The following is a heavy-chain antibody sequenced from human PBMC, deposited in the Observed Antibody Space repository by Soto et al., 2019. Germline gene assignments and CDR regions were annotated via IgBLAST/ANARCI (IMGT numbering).Heavy chain of an antibody. V-gene: IGHV4-34*01. D-gene: IGHD1-26*01. Sequence: SETLSLTCAIYGGSFSYDYWSWIRQPPGKGLERIGKISHSGSTNYNPSLKSRVTISADTSKNQFSLRLNSVTAADTAVYYCARERVVLVXAAVRVWDDYQYFGMDVWGQGTTVTVSS. CDR2: ISHSGST. CDR1: GGSFSYDY. J-gene: IGHJ6*01. CDR3: ARERVVLVXAAVRVWDDYQYFGMDV.